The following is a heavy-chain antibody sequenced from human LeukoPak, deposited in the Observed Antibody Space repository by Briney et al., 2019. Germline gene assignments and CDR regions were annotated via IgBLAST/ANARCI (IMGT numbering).Heavy chain of an antibody. CDR2: ITGTGRET. CDR1: GFTFRNFA. CDR3: TKDYGEA. D-gene: IGHD4-17*01. J-gene: IGHJ5*02. V-gene: IGHV3-23*01. Sequence: TGGSLRLSCATSGFTFRNFAMSWIRQAPGKGLEWVSSITGTGRETYFADSVRCRFTISRDNSKNTLYLQMNSLRAEDTALYYCTKDYGEAWGQGTLVTVSS.